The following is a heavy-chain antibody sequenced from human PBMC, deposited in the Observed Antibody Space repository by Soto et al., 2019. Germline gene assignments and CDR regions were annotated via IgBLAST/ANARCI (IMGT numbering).Heavy chain of an antibody. CDR2: ISYDGSNK. CDR3: AKRGEGQQLIPYFDY. CDR1: GFTFSSYG. J-gene: IGHJ4*02. D-gene: IGHD6-13*01. Sequence: PGGSLRLSCAASGFTFSSYGMHWVRQAPGKGLEWVAVISYDGSNKYYADSVKGRFTISRDNSKNTLYLQMDSLTAEDTAVYYCAKRGEGQQLIPYFDYWGQGTLVTVSS. V-gene: IGHV3-30*18.